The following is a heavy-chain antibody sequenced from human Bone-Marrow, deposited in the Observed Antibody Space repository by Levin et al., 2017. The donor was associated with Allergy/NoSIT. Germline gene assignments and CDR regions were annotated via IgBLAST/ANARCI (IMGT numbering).Heavy chain of an antibody. J-gene: IGHJ4*02. V-gene: IGHV4-59*02. Sequence: SETLSLTCSISGVSVGLYYWSWIRQPPGKRLEWIGYIYHNGSPKYNPSLTSRANLSLERSKNHISLKLSSLGAADTAVNSCARGGTSLNLWGARTLVAVSS. CDR2: IYHNGSP. D-gene: IGHD6-25*01. CDR3: ARGGTSLNL. CDR1: GVSVGLYY.